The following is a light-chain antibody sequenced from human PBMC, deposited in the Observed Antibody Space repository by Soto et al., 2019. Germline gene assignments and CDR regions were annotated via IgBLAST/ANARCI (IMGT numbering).Light chain of an antibody. CDR1: SGDVGGYNY. Sequence: QSALTQPASVSGSPGQSITISCTGTSGDVGGYNYVSWYRQHPGKAPKLMIYEVNKRPSGVSNRFSGSKSGNTASLTISGLQAEDEADYYCSSYTSGSTHYVFGTGTKVTVL. CDR3: SSYTSGSTHYV. V-gene: IGLV2-14*01. J-gene: IGLJ1*01. CDR2: EVN.